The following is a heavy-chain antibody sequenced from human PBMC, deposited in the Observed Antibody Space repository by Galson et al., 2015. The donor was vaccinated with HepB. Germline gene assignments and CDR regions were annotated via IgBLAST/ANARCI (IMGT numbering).Heavy chain of an antibody. V-gene: IGHV3-11*01. CDR3: ARGAYGLDV. Sequence: LRLSCAASGLTFSDYYMSWIRQAPGKGLEWVSSIRSSGDTIFYADSVKGRFSISRDNAKNSLYLQMNRLRTEDTALYYCARGAYGLDVWGQGTTVTVSS. CDR2: IRSSGDTI. J-gene: IGHJ6*02. CDR1: GLTFSDYY.